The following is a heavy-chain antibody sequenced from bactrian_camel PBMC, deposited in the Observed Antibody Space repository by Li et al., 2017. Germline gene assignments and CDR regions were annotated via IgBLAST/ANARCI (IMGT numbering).Heavy chain of an antibody. Sequence: QVQPVESGGNSALAGGSLILACATSTTFYRVTWFRQAPGKEREGVASINSGGGPTYYADSVKGRFTLSEDSAKNTLYLQMDALKPEDTAIYCCASSPLKPKPWTAVSEYNTWGQGTQVTV. CDR2: INSGGGPT. V-gene: IGHV3S1*01. CDR3: ASSPLKPKPWTAVSEYNT. J-gene: IGHJ4*01. CDR1: TTFYR. D-gene: IGHD8*01.